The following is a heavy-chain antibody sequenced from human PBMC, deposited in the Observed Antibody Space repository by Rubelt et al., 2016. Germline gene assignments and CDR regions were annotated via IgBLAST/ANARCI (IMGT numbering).Heavy chain of an antibody. D-gene: IGHD3-22*01. Sequence: RQAPGKGLEYVSAINRDGGSTYYANSVKGRFTISRDNAKNTLYLQMNSLRAEDTAVYYCGRGSDDSSGYYLYYYYYYGMDVWGQGTTVTVSS. J-gene: IGHJ6*02. CDR3: GRGSDDSSGYYLYYYYYYGMDV. V-gene: IGHV3-64*01. CDR2: INRDGGST.